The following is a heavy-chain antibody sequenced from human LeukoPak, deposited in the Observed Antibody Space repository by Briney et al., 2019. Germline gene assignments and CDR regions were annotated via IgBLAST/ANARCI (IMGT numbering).Heavy chain of an antibody. J-gene: IGHJ3*02. CDR2: IYPGDSDT. D-gene: IGHD3-9*01. CDR1: GYSFTRYW. Sequence: GESLKISCKGSGYSFTRYWIGWVRQMPGKGLEWMGIIYPGDSDTRYSPSFQGQVTVSADKSISTAYLQWSSLKASDTAMYSCARPLVYDILTGYYKGAFDIWGQGTMVSVSS. CDR3: ARPLVYDILTGYYKGAFDI. V-gene: IGHV5-51*01.